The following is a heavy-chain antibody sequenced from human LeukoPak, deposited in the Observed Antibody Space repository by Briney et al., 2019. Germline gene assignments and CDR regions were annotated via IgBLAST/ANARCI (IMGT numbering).Heavy chain of an antibody. Sequence: GGSLRLSCTASGFTFGDYAMSWVRQAPGKGLEWLGFIRSKAYGGTTEYAASVKGRLTISRDDSKSIAYLQMNSLKTEDTAVYYCTRSHYGGAYYFGSGSSRWGQGTLVTVSS. V-gene: IGHV3-49*04. D-gene: IGHD3-10*01. CDR3: TRSHYGGAYYFGSGSSR. CDR1: GFTFGDYA. CDR2: IRSKAYGGTT. J-gene: IGHJ4*02.